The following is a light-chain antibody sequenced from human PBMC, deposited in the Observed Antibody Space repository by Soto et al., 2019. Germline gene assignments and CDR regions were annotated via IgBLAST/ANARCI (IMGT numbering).Light chain of an antibody. V-gene: IGLV2-14*01. J-gene: IGLJ1*01. CDR1: SRDVGGSNY. CDR3: SSYTSSNTLEV. Sequence: SVLIQPASVSGSPGQSITISCTGTSRDVGGSNYVSWYQHHPHRAPKLLIYEVNYRPSGVSSRFSGSKSGNTASLTISGLQAEDEADYYCSSYTSSNTLEVFGVRTKATVL. CDR2: EVN.